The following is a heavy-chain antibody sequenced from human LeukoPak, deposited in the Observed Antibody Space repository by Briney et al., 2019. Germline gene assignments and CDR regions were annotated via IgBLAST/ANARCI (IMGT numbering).Heavy chain of an antibody. CDR3: GHSRQLACFDY. CDR2: IFWDDDK. J-gene: IGHJ4*02. V-gene: IGHV2-5*02. CDR1: GFSLSTSGVG. Sequence: SGPMLVKPTQTLTLTCTFSGFSLSTSGVGVGWIRQPPGKALEWLTLIFWDDDKRYSPSLKSRLTITKDTSKNQVVLTMTNMDPVDTATYYCGHSRQLACFDYWGQGTLVTVSS. D-gene: IGHD6-13*01.